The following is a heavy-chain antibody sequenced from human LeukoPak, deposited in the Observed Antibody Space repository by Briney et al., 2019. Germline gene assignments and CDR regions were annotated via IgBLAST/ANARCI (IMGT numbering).Heavy chain of an antibody. D-gene: IGHD2-2*01. V-gene: IGHV1-18*01. CDR1: GYTFTSYG. CDR3: ARGCSSTSCYYYYYYGMDV. CDR2: ISAYNGNT. J-gene: IGHJ6*02. Sequence: ASVKVSCKASGYTFTSYGISWVRQAPGQGLERMGWISAYNGNTNYAQKLQGRVTMTTDTSTSTAYMELRSLRSDDTAVYYCARGCSSTSCYYYYYYGMDVWGQGTTVTVSS.